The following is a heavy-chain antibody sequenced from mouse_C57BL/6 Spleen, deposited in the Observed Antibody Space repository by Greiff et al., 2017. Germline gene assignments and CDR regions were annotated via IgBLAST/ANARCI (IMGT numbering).Heavy chain of an antibody. D-gene: IGHD1-1*01. Sequence: EVQLQQSGPELVKPGASVKISCKASGYTFTDYYMNWVKQSHGKSLEWIGDINPNNGGTSYNQKFKGKATLTVDKSSSTAYMELRSLTSEDSSVYYCARSETYYGSSNPYFDYWGQGTTLPVSS. CDR1: GYTFTDYY. CDR3: ARSETYYGSSNPYFDY. CDR2: INPNNGGT. V-gene: IGHV1-26*01. J-gene: IGHJ2*01.